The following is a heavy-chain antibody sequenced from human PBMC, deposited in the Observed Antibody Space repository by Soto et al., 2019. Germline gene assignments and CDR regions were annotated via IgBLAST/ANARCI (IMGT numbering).Heavy chain of an antibody. D-gene: IGHD6-19*01. CDR1: GYTFTGYS. Sequence: ASVKVSCKASGYTFTGYSMHWVRQAPGQRLEWMGWINAGNGNTKYLQKFQGRVTITRDTSASTAYMELSSLRSEDTAVYYCARDLAVAGPNWFDPRGQGTPVIVSS. J-gene: IGHJ5*02. CDR2: INAGNGNT. CDR3: ARDLAVAGPNWFDP. V-gene: IGHV1-3*01.